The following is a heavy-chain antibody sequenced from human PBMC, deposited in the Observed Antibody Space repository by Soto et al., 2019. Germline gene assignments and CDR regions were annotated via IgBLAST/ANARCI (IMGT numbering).Heavy chain of an antibody. Sequence: QVHLVQSGAEVKKPGASVKVSCKGSGYGFTTYGITWVRQAPGQGLEWMAWISAHNGNTNYAQNLQGRGTVTRDTSTSPAYMELRSLRSDATAVYYCARGRYGDYWGQGALVTVSS. CDR1: GYGFTTYG. D-gene: IGHD1-1*01. CDR3: ARGRYGDY. V-gene: IGHV1-18*01. CDR2: ISAHNGNT. J-gene: IGHJ4*02.